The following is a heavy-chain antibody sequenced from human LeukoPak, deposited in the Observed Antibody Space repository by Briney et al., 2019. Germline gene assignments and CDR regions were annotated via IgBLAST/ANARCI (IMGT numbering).Heavy chain of an antibody. CDR1: GFTFSSYW. Sequence: GGSLRLSCAASGFTFSSYWMHWVRQAPGKGPVWVSRINSDGSSTNYADSVKGRFTISRDNAKNTLYLQMNSLSPEDTAVYYCARDRMGAGPTTFDYWGQGTLVTVSS. J-gene: IGHJ4*02. CDR3: ARDRMGAGPTTFDY. V-gene: IGHV3-74*01. D-gene: IGHD1-26*01. CDR2: INSDGSST.